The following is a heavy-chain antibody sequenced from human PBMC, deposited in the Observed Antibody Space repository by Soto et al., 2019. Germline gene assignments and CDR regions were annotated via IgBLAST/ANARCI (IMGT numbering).Heavy chain of an antibody. CDR2: ISHRGTA. D-gene: IGHD6-13*01. J-gene: IGHJ5*02. CDR1: GGSISSGAYY. V-gene: IGHV4-31*03. CDR3: ARVSATGTRWFDP. Sequence: SETLSLTCTVSGGSISSGAYYWGWIRQHPGKGLEWIGYISHRGTAYYTPSLKSRVSLSVDPSKSHFSLNVTSLTAADTAVYYCARVSATGTRWFDPWGPGTLVTVSS.